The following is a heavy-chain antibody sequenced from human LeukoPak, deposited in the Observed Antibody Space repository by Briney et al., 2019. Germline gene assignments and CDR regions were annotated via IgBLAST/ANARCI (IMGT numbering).Heavy chain of an antibody. CDR2: IYYSGST. V-gene: IGHV4-59*01. J-gene: IGHJ6*02. CDR3: ARLTARQGYYYYGMDV. D-gene: IGHD1-14*01. CDR1: GDSISSYY. Sequence: AGTLSLTCTVSGDSISSYYWSWIRQPPGKGLEWIGYIYYSGSTNYNPSLKSRVTISVDTSKNQFSLKLSSVTAADTALYYCARLTARQGYYYYGMDVWGQGTTVTVS.